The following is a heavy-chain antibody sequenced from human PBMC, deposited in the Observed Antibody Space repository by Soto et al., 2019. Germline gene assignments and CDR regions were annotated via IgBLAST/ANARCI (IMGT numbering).Heavy chain of an antibody. D-gene: IGHD3-22*01. J-gene: IGHJ3*02. Sequence: PSETLSLTCTVSGGSISSGGYYWSWIRQHPGKGLEWIGYIYYSGSTYYNPSLKSRVTISVDTSKNQFSLKLSSVTAADTAVYYCARGSGEYYYDSSGPFRVMWAFDIWGQGTMVTVSS. V-gene: IGHV4-31*03. CDR2: IYYSGST. CDR1: GGSISSGGYY. CDR3: ARGSGEYYYDSSGPFRVMWAFDI.